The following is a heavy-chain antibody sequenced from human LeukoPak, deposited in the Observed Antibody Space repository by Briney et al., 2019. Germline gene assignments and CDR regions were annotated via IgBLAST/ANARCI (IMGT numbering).Heavy chain of an antibody. CDR1: GGSFSGYY. D-gene: IGHD3-10*01. CDR2: IYYSGST. V-gene: IGHV4-59*01. Sequence: SETLSLTCAVYGGSFSGYYWSWIRQPPGKGLEWIGYIYYSGSTNYNPSLKSRVTISVDTSKNQFSLKLSSVTAADTAVYYCARELYYYGSGIPQRGFDPWGQGTLVTVSS. J-gene: IGHJ5*02. CDR3: ARELYYYGSGIPQRGFDP.